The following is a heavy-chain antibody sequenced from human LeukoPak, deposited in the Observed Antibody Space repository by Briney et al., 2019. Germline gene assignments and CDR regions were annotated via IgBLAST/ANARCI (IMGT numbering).Heavy chain of an antibody. CDR3: AKGPVVPSTTYFFDY. D-gene: IGHD2-2*01. V-gene: IGHV3-23*01. J-gene: IGHJ4*02. Sequence: GGSLRLSCAASGFTFSSYAMGWVRQAPGKGLEWVSAISGSGTSTYYADSVKGRFTISRDNSKNTLYLRMNSLAAEDTAVYYCAKGPVVPSTTYFFDYWGQGTLVVVSS. CDR1: GFTFSSYA. CDR2: ISGSGTST.